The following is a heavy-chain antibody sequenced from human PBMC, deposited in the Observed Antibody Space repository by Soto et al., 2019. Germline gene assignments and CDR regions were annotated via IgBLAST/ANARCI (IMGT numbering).Heavy chain of an antibody. Sequence: GASLKASCAASGYTFTSYDMHWVRQAPGQGLEWMGIINPSGGSTSYAQKFQGRVTTTRDTSTSTVYMELSSLRSEDTAVYYCARERIAAAEPKGNFESCGNRTRVTV. CDR3: ARERIAAAEPKGNFES. D-gene: IGHD6-13*01. J-gene: IGHJ3*02. CDR2: INPSGGST. CDR1: GYTFTSYD. V-gene: IGHV1-46*03.